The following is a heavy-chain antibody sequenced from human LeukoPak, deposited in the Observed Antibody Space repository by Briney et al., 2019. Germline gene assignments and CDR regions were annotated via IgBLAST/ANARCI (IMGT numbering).Heavy chain of an antibody. V-gene: IGHV1-18*01. D-gene: IGHD6-19*01. CDR2: SCSYNGTT. Sequence: GASVKVSCKASGYMFTSYGLSGVRQAPGQRREWMGWSCSYNGTTRYEQKCQGRVTLTTDTSTRTDYREMRSLRSDDTAVYYCARDRRGRAVANPYYYKGMDVWGEGTTVTVSS. CDR3: ARDRRGRAVANPYYYKGMDV. J-gene: IGHJ6*04. CDR1: GYMFTSYG.